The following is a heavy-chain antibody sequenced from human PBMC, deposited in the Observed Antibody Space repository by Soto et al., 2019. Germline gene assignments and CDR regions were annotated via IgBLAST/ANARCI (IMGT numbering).Heavy chain of an antibody. J-gene: IGHJ4*02. CDR3: AIFLEWPPSTAFDY. V-gene: IGHV1-69*06. D-gene: IGHD3-3*01. CDR2: IIPIFGTA. Sequence: AASVKVSCKASGGTFSSYAISWVRQAPGQGLEWMGGIIPIFGTANYAQKFQGRVTITADKSTGTAYMELSSLRSEDTAVYYCAIFLEWPPSTAFDYWGQGTLVTVSS. CDR1: GGTFSSYA.